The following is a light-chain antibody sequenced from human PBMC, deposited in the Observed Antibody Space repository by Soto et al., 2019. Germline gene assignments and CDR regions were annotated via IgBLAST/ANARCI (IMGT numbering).Light chain of an antibody. J-gene: IGKJ5*01. Sequence: EIVLTQSPGTLSLSTGERATLSCRASQSVSSTYLAWYQQRPGQAPRLLIYGASGRATGIPDRFSGSGSGTDFTLTISRLEPEDFGVYYCQQYGRSPPATFGQGTRLEI. CDR1: QSVSSTY. CDR3: QQYGRSPPAT. V-gene: IGKV3-20*01. CDR2: GAS.